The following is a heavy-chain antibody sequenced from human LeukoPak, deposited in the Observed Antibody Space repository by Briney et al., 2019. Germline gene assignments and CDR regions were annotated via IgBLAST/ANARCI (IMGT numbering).Heavy chain of an antibody. J-gene: IGHJ4*02. CDR3: ARVAREIGYFDY. V-gene: IGHV3-74*01. CDR2: INSDGSST. D-gene: IGHD2-15*01. CDR1: GFTFSSYW. Sequence: PGGSLRLSCAASGFTFSSYWMHWVRQAPGKGLVWVSRINSDGSSTSYADSVKGRFTISRDNAKNTLYLQMNSLRAEDTAVYYCARVAREIGYFDYWGQGTLVTVSS.